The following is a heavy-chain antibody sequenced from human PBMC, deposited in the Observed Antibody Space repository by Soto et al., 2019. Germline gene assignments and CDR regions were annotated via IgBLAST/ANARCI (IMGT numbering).Heavy chain of an antibody. Sequence: QVQLVQSGAEVKKPGASVKVSCKASGYTFTSYGISWVRQAPGQGLDWMGWISAYNGNTKYAQDLQGRVTMATDRSTITAYMELRSLRSDDTAVYYCARFSGGSYNTYYFYYGMDVWGQGTTVTVSS. CDR2: ISAYNGNT. V-gene: IGHV1-18*01. J-gene: IGHJ6*02. CDR3: ARFSGGSYNTYYFYYGMDV. D-gene: IGHD2-15*01. CDR1: GYTFTSYG.